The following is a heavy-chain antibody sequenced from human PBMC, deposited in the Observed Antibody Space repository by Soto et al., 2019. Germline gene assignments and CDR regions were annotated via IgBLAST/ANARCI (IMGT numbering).Heavy chain of an antibody. D-gene: IGHD1-20*01. Sequence: QVQLVESGGGVVQPGRSLRLSCAASGFTFRSYNMHWVRQAPGKGLEWVAVISYDGGNKNYADSVKGRFAISRDNSKNTLYLQMNRLRPEDTAVYYCARPGISGTPSYGYWGQGTLVTVSS. CDR1: GFTFRSYN. CDR2: ISYDGGNK. V-gene: IGHV3-30*09. CDR3: ARPGISGTPSYGY. J-gene: IGHJ4*02.